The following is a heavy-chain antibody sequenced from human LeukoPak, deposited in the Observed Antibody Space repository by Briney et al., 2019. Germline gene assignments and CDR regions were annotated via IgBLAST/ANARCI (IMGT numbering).Heavy chain of an antibody. J-gene: IGHJ4*02. CDR3: ARKGRVTGTFDY. V-gene: IGHV1-2*06. CDR2: INPNSGGT. Sequence: GASVKVSCKASGYTFTGYYMHWVRQAPGQGLEWMGRINPNSGGTNYAQKIQGRVTMTRDTSISTAYMELSRLRSDDTAVYYCARKGRVTGTFDYWGQGTLVTVSS. D-gene: IGHD1-20*01. CDR1: GYTFTGYY.